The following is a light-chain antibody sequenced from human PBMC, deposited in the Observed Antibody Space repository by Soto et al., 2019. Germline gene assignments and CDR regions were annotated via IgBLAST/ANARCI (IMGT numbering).Light chain of an antibody. Sequence: ETVMTQSPATLSVSPGERATLSCRASQSVSRNFAWYQQKPGQAPRLLIYGASTRATGIPTRFSGRGSGTEFTLTISRLQSDDFALYYCQQYHNWPPWTFGQGTKVEVK. CDR1: QSVSRN. V-gene: IGKV3-15*01. J-gene: IGKJ1*01. CDR2: GAS. CDR3: QQYHNWPPWT.